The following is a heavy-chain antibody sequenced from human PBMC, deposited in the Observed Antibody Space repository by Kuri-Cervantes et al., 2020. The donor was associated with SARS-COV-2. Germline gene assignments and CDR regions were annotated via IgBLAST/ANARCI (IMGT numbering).Heavy chain of an antibody. D-gene: IGHD1-26*01. V-gene: IGHV3-74*01. CDR1: GFTFSNYR. Sequence: GGFLRLSCAASGFTFSNYRMHWVRQAPGKGLVWVSRTNTDGSSTSYADSVKGRFTISRDNAKNTLYLQMNSLRAEDTAVYYCARAFLRGGSDYWGQGTLVTVSS. CDR3: ARAFLRGGSDY. CDR2: TNTDGSST. J-gene: IGHJ4*02.